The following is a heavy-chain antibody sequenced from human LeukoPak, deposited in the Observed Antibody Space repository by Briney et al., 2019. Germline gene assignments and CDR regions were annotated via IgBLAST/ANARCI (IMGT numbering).Heavy chain of an antibody. CDR2: SDWDDNT. J-gene: IGHJ4*02. CDR1: GFSLNTNGMR. CDR3: ARSSHSGVWYDLDY. D-gene: IGHD6-19*01. Sequence: SGPTLVNPTQTLTLTCTFSGFSLNTNGMRVSWIRQSPGKALEYFARSDWDDNTFYSASLRSRLTISKDTSKNQVILTMTNMDPVDTATYYCARSSHSGVWYDLDYWGQGILVTVSS. V-gene: IGHV2-70*04.